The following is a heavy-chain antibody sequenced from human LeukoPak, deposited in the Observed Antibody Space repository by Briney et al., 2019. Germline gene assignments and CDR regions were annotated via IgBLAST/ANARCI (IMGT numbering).Heavy chain of an antibody. Sequence: PGGSLRLSCAASGFTFSSYAMHWVRQAPGKGLEWVSVISYDGSNKYYADSVKGRFTISRDNSKNTLYLQMNSLRAEDTAVYYCARAIGWSPGGDAFDIWGQGTMVTVSS. J-gene: IGHJ3*02. D-gene: IGHD2-15*01. V-gene: IGHV3-30-3*01. CDR1: GFTFSSYA. CDR2: ISYDGSNK. CDR3: ARAIGWSPGGDAFDI.